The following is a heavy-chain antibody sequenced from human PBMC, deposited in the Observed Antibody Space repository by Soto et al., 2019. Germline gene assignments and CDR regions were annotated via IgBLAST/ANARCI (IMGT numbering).Heavy chain of an antibody. CDR3: AREYRSSSGRFDN. D-gene: IGHD6-6*01. V-gene: IGHV1-69*01. Sequence: QVQLVQSGAEVKKPGSSVKVSCKASGGSFSSYAISWVRRAPGQGLEWMGGIIPIFGTPSYAQKFQGRVTITADESTSTAYMELSSLRSEDTAVYYCAREYRSSSGRFDNWGQGTLVTVSS. J-gene: IGHJ4*02. CDR2: IIPIFGTP. CDR1: GGSFSSYA.